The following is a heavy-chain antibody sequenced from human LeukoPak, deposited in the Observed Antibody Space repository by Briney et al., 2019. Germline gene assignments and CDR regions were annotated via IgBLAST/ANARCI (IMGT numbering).Heavy chain of an antibody. J-gene: IGHJ3*02. CDR1: GFTFTSYG. Sequence: GGSLRLSCAASGFTFTSYGMHWVRQAPGKGLEWVSLISDNSINTYYAGSVKGRFTISRDNSKNSLYLQMNSLKTEDTALYYCAKISGSDSFDIWGRGTMVTVSS. CDR2: ISDNSINT. V-gene: IGHV3-43*02. D-gene: IGHD1-26*01. CDR3: AKISGSDSFDI.